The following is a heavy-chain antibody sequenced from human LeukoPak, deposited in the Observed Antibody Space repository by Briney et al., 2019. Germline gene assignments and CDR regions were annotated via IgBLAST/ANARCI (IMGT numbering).Heavy chain of an antibody. Sequence: SETLSLTCTVSGGSISSGDYYWSWSRQPPGKGLEWIGYIYYSGSTYYNPSLKSRVTISVDTSKNQFSLKLSSVTAADTAVYYCARVSVGDYYFDYWGQGTLVTVSS. CDR2: IYYSGST. CDR1: GGSISSGDYY. D-gene: IGHD4-17*01. J-gene: IGHJ4*02. CDR3: ARVSVGDYYFDY. V-gene: IGHV4-30-4*01.